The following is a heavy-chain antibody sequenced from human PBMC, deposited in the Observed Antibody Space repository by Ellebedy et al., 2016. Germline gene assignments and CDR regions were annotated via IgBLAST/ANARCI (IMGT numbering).Heavy chain of an antibody. CDR3: ARDYNGPMIV. CDR2: IGGSGDRK. D-gene: IGHD3-10*01. J-gene: IGHJ6*04. Sequence: GESLKISCVASGFSFSSKAMTWVRQAPGKGLEWVSGIGGSGDRKFHADSVKGRFTISRDNAENSVYLQIHSLRVEDTAVYFCARDYNGPMIVWGNGTAVAVSS. CDR1: GFSFSSKA. V-gene: IGHV3-23*01.